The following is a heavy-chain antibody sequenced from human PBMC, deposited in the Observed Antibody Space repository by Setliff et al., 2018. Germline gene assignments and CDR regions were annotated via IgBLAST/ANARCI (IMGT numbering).Heavy chain of an antibody. CDR2: IYPGDSDT. Sequence: PGESLKISCKASGYIFTNYWIGWVRQMPGKGLEWMGVIYPGDSDTRYSPSFQGQVTISADKSINTAYLQWSSLKASDTAIYYCTRHEDRNKCTSSSCYRENDAFGVWGQGAKVTVSS. J-gene: IGHJ3*01. CDR3: TRHEDRNKCTSSSCYRENDAFGV. D-gene: IGHD2-2*01. V-gene: IGHV5-51*01. CDR1: GYIFTNYW.